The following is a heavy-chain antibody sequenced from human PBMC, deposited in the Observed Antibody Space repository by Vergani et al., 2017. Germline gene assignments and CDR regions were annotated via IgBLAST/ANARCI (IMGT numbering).Heavy chain of an antibody. CDR3: ARGRGDNLYFDL. CDR2: INYVGRT. J-gene: IGHJ2*01. D-gene: IGHD3-10*01. V-gene: IGHV4-39*01. CDR1: GGSIKPSSSF. Sequence: QLQLQEPGPGLVKPSETLSLICTVSGGSIKPSSSFWGWIRQSTGKGLEWIGSINYVGRTYYIPSLQSRATVFVDTSKNQLSLNLTSVTAADTAVYYCARGRGDNLYFDLRGRGTLVTVSS.